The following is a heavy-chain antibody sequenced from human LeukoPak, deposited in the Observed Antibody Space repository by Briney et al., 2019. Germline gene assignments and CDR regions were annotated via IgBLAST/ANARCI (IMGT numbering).Heavy chain of an antibody. CDR2: IKQDGSKK. CDR1: GFTFSSYW. V-gene: IGHV3-7*04. Sequence: GGSLRLSCAASGFTFSSYWMTWVRQAPGKGLEWVANIKQDGSKKSYVDSVKGRFTISRDNAKNSLYLQMNSLRAEDTAIYYCTRVGYIDEGIDYWGQGTLVTVSS. J-gene: IGHJ4*02. CDR3: TRVGYIDEGIDY. D-gene: IGHD5-24*01.